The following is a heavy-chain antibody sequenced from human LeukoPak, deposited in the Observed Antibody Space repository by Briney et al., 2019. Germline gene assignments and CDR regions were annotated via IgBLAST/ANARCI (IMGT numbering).Heavy chain of an antibody. V-gene: IGHV4-59*01. CDR2: IYHSGST. CDR3: ARVGGMTTINNAAFDI. Sequence: SETPSLTCSVSGGPINSDYWNWIRQPPGKGLEWIGYIYHSGSTNYNPSLKSRVTISIDKSKKQFSLKLISVTAADTAIYYCARVGGMTTINNAAFDIWGQGTMVTVSS. D-gene: IGHD5-24*01. J-gene: IGHJ3*02. CDR1: GGPINSDY.